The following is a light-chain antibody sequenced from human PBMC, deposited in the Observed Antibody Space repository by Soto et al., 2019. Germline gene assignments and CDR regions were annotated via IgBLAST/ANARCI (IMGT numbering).Light chain of an antibody. CDR2: GAS. CDR1: QSVSSSY. V-gene: IGKV3-20*01. CDR3: QQYGSSPPWT. J-gene: IGKJ1*01. Sequence: EIVLTHSPATLSVSPWERATLSCRASQSVSSSYLAWYQQKPGQAPRLLIYGASSRATGIPDRFSGSGSGTDFTLTISRLEPEDFAVYYCQQYGSSPPWTLGQGTKVDIK.